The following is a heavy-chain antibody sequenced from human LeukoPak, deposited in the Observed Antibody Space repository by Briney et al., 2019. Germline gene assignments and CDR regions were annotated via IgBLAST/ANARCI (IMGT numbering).Heavy chain of an antibody. CDR1: GYTFTSYD. CDR2: MNPNSGDA. Sequence: ASVKVSCKASGYTFTSYDINWVRQATGQGLEWMGWMNPNSGDAGNAQKFQSRVTMTRDTSISTAYMELSSLISEDTAVYYCARWGSKQLDTDFDYWGQGTLVTVSS. V-gene: IGHV1-8*01. D-gene: IGHD3-16*01. CDR3: ARWGSKQLDTDFDY. J-gene: IGHJ4*02.